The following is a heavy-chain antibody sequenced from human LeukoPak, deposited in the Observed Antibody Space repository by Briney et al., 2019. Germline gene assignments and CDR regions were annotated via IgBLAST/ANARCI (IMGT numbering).Heavy chain of an antibody. CDR2: IIPILGIA. Sequence: GASVKVSCKASGGTFSSYAISWVRQAPGQGLAWMGRIIPILGIANYAQKFQGRVTITADKSTSTAYMELSSLRSEDTAVYYCARYDFWSGPHYYYYGMDVWGQGTTVTVSS. CDR1: GGTFSSYA. CDR3: ARYDFWSGPHYYYYGMDV. J-gene: IGHJ6*02. D-gene: IGHD3-3*01. V-gene: IGHV1-69*04.